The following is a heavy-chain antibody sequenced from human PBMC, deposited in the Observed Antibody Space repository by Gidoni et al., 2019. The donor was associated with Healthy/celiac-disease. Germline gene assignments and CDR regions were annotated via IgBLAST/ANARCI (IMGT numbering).Heavy chain of an antibody. Sequence: QVQLVESGGGVVQPGRSLRLSCAASGFTFRSYAMHWVRQAPGKGLEWVAGISYDGSNKYYADSVKGRFTISRDNSKNTLYLQMNSLRAEDTAVYYCARGQRDYGDYGACDYWGQGTLVTVSS. CDR3: ARGQRDYGDYGACDY. CDR2: ISYDGSNK. V-gene: IGHV3-30-3*01. D-gene: IGHD4-17*01. J-gene: IGHJ4*02. CDR1: GFTFRSYA.